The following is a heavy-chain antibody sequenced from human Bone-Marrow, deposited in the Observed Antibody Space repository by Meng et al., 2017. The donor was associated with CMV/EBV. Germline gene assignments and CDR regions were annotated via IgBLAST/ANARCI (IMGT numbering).Heavy chain of an antibody. Sequence: GGSLRLSCAASGFTFSSYEMNWVRQAPGKGLEWVSYISVGGSTIYYTDSVKGRFTISRDNAKSSLYLQMNSLRAEDTAVYYCARGAGYVFDPWGQGTLVTVSS. CDR2: ISVGGSTI. CDR1: GFTFSSYE. D-gene: IGHD3-16*01. J-gene: IGHJ5*02. V-gene: IGHV3-48*03. CDR3: ARGAGYVFDP.